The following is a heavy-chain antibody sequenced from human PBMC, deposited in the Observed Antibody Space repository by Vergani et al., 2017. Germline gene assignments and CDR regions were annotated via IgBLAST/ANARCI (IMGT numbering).Heavy chain of an antibody. J-gene: IGHJ6*02. CDR3: ARDYDFPIYYYYGMDV. V-gene: IGHV3-66*01. Sequence: APGKGLEWVSVIYSGGSTYYADSVKGRFTISRDNSKNTLYLQMNSLRAEDTAVYYCARDYDFPIYYYYGMDVWGQGTTVTVSS. CDR2: IYSGGST. D-gene: IGHD3-3*01.